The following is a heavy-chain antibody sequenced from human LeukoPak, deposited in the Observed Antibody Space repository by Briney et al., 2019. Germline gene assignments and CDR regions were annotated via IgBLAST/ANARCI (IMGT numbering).Heavy chain of an antibody. Sequence: PGGSLRLSCAASGFTFSSYSMNWVRQAPGKGLEWVSSISSSSSYIYYADSVKGRFTISRDNSKNTLYLQMNSLRAEDTAVYYCAKEERGLQWLLTGAFDIWGQGTMVTVSS. CDR1: GFTFSSYS. V-gene: IGHV3-21*04. CDR2: ISSSSSYI. CDR3: AKEERGLQWLLTGAFDI. J-gene: IGHJ3*02. D-gene: IGHD6-19*01.